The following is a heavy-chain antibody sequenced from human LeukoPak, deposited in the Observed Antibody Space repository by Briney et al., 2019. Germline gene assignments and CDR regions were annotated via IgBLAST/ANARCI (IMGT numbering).Heavy chain of an antibody. CDR2: ISGSGGST. V-gene: IGHV3-23*01. CDR1: GFTFSSYA. D-gene: IGHD2-2*01. Sequence: GGSLRLSCAASGFTFSSYAMSWVRQAPGKGLEWVSAISGSGGSTYYADSVNGRFTISRDNSKNTLYLQMNSVRAEDTAVYYCAKDLGGCISTSCYFDYWGQGTLVTVSS. J-gene: IGHJ4*02. CDR3: AKDLGGCISTSCYFDY.